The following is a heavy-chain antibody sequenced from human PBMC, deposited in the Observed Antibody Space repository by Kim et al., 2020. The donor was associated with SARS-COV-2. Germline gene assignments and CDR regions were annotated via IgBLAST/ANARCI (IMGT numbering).Heavy chain of an antibody. V-gene: IGHV3-23*03. CDR1: GFSFSTFY. CDR3: VKGKWLYDQ. J-gene: IGHJ4*02. Sequence: GGSLRLSCAASGFSFSTFYMSWVRQAPGRGLQWVSAINDGGIRTDYVDSVKGRFTISKDNSKNMLYLEMNSLRVEDTAIYYCVKGKWLYDQWGWGTLVTV. CDR2: INDGGIRT. D-gene: IGHD6-19*01.